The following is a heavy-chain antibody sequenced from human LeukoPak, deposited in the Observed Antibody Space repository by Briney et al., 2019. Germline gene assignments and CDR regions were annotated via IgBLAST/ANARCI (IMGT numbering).Heavy chain of an antibody. V-gene: IGHV4-59*01. CDR2: MYYVRTT. CDR1: GGSISSNY. CDR3: ARVVGDWLAFDI. D-gene: IGHD2-21*02. Sequence: SETLSLTCSVSGGSISSNYWSWIRQPPGKGLEWIGYMYYVRTTNYNPSLKSRLTISLDTSKNQFSLNLSSVTAADTAVYYCARVVGDWLAFDIWGQGTMVIVSS. J-gene: IGHJ3*02.